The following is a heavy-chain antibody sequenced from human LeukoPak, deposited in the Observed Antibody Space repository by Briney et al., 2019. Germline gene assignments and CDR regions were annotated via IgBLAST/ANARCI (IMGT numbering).Heavy chain of an antibody. V-gene: IGHV3-11*04. Sequence: GGSLRLSCAASGFTFSNYYMSWIRQAPGKGLEWLSYISLSSTSIYYADSVKGRFTISRDNANNSLYLQINSLKAEDTAVYYCARSSGTYYHYFDFWGQGTLVTVSS. D-gene: IGHD1-26*01. CDR2: ISLSSTSI. CDR3: ARSSGTYYHYFDF. CDR1: GFTFSNYY. J-gene: IGHJ4*02.